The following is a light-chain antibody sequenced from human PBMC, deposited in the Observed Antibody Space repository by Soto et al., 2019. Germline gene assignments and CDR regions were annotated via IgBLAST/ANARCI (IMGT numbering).Light chain of an antibody. V-gene: IGKV1-5*01. CDR1: QSISSW. J-gene: IGKJ1*01. CDR3: QQYNSFWT. CDR2: DAS. Sequence: DIQMTQSPSTLSASVGDRVTITCRASQSISSWLAWYQQKPGKAPRLLIYDASYLERGVPSRFSGSGSGTEFNLTIRDLQPDDLATYYCQQYNSFWTFGQGTKVEI.